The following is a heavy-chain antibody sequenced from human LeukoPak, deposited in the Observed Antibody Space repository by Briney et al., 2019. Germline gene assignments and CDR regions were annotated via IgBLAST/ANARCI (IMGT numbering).Heavy chain of an antibody. CDR1: GGSFSGYY. Sequence: PSETLSLTCAVYGGSFSGYYWSWIRQPPGKGLEWIGEINHSGSTNYNPSLKSRVTISVDTFKNQFSLKLSSVTAADTAVYYCARVKSHLYYYYYGMDVWGQGTTVTVSS. J-gene: IGHJ6*02. CDR3: ARVKSHLYYYYYGMDV. CDR2: INHSGST. V-gene: IGHV4-34*01.